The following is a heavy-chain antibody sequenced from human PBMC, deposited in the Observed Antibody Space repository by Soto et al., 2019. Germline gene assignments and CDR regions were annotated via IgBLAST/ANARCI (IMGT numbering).Heavy chain of an antibody. CDR2: IIPIFGTA. V-gene: IGHV1-69*06. CDR1: GGTFSSYA. CDR3: ARGLRITIFGVVIRNGYYYYGMDV. J-gene: IGHJ6*02. D-gene: IGHD3-3*01. Sequence: SVKVSCKASGGTFSSYAISWVRQAPGQGLEWMGGIIPIFGTANYAQKFQGRVTITADKSTGTAYMELSSLRSEDTAVYYCARGLRITIFGVVIRNGYYYYGMDVWGQGTTVTVSS.